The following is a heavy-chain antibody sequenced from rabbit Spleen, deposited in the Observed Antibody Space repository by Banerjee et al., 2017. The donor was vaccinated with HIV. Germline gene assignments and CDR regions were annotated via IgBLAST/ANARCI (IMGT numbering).Heavy chain of an antibody. CDR1: GVSFSTSNY. V-gene: IGHV1S40*01. Sequence: QSLEESGGDLVKPGASLTLTCTASGVSFSTSNYMCWVRQAPGKGLEWIACVDTGSSGFTYFASWAKGRFTISKTSSTTVTLQMTSLTAADTATYFCARDGAGGSYFALWGQGTLVTVS. CDR2: VDTGSSGFT. CDR3: ARDGAGGSYFAL. D-gene: IGHD8-1*01. J-gene: IGHJ3*01.